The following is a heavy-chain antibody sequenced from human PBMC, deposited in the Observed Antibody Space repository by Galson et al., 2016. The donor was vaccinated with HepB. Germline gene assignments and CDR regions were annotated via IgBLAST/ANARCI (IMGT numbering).Heavy chain of an antibody. D-gene: IGHD6-6*01. CDR2: IYSHGGV. J-gene: IGHJ4*02. CDR3: TRKTDSGSSGGF. CDR1: GFTVSNNY. V-gene: IGHV3-66*01. Sequence: SLRLSCAVSGFTVSNNYMSWVRQAPGKGLEWVSLIYSHGGVSYADSVKSRFTISRDNSKNTLYLQMNNLRAEDTAIYHCTRKTDSGSSGGFWGQGTLVTVSS.